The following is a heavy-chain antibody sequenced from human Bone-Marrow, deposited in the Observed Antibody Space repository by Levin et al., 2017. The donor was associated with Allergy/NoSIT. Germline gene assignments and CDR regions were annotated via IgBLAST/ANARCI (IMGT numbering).Heavy chain of an antibody. J-gene: IGHJ4*02. CDR2: IYYTGST. CDR1: GGSISSYY. Sequence: SQTLSLTCTVSGGSISSYYWSWIRQPPGKGLEWIGYIYYTGSTYYNPSLKSRVTISVDTSKNQFSLKLSSVTAADTAVYYCARLSAAALDDWGQGTLVTVSS. V-gene: IGHV4-59*08. D-gene: IGHD6-13*01. CDR3: ARLSAAALDD.